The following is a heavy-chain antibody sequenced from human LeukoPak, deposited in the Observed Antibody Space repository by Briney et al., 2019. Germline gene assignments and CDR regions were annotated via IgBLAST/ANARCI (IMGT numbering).Heavy chain of an antibody. J-gene: IGHJ5*02. CDR2: IYTSGST. D-gene: IGHD6-13*01. Sequence: SETLSLTCTVSGGSISSYYWSWIRQPAGKGLEWIGRIYTSGSTNYNPSLKSRVTMSLDTSKNQFSLKLSSVTAADTAVYYCARGGRYRSSWYWFDPWGQGTLVTVSS. CDR3: ARGGRYRSSWYWFDP. V-gene: IGHV4-4*07. CDR1: GGSISSYY.